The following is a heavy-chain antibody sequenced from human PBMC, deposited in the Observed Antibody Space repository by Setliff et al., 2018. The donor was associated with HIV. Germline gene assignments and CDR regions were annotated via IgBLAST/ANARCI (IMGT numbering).Heavy chain of an antibody. CDR1: GDFSNIQW. J-gene: IGHJ4*02. CDR3: ATYHYYDSSAYFIDLYYLDY. V-gene: IGHV4-59*11. Sequence: SETLSLTCTVSGDFSNIQWWTWMRQSPGLGLQWIGSIHHSGSTYYDPSLKNRVTLSVDTSNNQVSLTLTSVTAEDTAVYYCATYHYYDSSAYFIDLYYLDYWGQGTLVTVSS. D-gene: IGHD3-22*01. CDR2: IHHSGST.